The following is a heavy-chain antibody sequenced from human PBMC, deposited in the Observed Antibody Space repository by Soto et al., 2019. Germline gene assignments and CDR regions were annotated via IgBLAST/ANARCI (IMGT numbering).Heavy chain of an antibody. CDR3: ARDYCSSTSCYPSGDNWFDP. V-gene: IGHV1-3*01. Sequence: ASVTVSCKASGYTFTSSAKHWVRQATGQRLEWLGWINAGNGNTKYSQKFQGRVTITRDTSASTAYMELSSLRSEDTAVYYCARDYCSSTSCYPSGDNWFDPWGQGTLVTVSS. CDR1: GYTFTSSA. J-gene: IGHJ5*02. CDR2: INAGNGNT. D-gene: IGHD2-2*01.